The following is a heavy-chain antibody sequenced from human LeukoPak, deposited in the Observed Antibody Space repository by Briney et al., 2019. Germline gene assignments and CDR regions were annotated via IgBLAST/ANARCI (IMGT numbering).Heavy chain of an antibody. D-gene: IGHD3-10*01. J-gene: IGHJ4*02. Sequence: GESLRLSCGASGLTVSSYGMSWVRQAPGKGLEWVSTIIGSAVNTYYADSVKGRFTISRDDSKNTVYLQMNSLRAEDTAVYSCARYTSGTSYRGLDQWGQGTLVTVSS. CDR2: IIGSAVNT. CDR1: GLTVSSYG. V-gene: IGHV3-23*01. CDR3: ARYTSGTSYRGLDQ.